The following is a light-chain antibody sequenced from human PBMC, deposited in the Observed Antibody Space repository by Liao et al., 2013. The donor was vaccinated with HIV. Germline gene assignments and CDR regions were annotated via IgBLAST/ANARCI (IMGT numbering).Light chain of an antibody. Sequence: SYAVTQPPSVSVSPGQTASITCSGDRLGDKYACWYQQKPGQSPVLIIYQDSRRPSGIPERFSGSNSGNTATLTISGTQPLDEADYYCQAWDSNTALFGTGTKVTVL. CDR1: RLGDKY. CDR2: QDS. J-gene: IGLJ1*01. V-gene: IGLV3-1*01. CDR3: QAWDSNTAL.